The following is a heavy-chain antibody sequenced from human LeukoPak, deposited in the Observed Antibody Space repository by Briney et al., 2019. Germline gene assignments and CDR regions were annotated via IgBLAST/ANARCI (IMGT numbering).Heavy chain of an antibody. CDR1: GYSISSGYY. Sequence: PSETLSLTCAVSGYSISSGYYWGWIRQPPGKGLEWIGSIYDSGSTYYNPYLKSRVTISVDTSKNQFTLKLSSVTAADTAVYYCARSSIAARGTPDYWGQGTLVTVSS. CDR2: IYDSGST. D-gene: IGHD6-6*01. CDR3: ARSSIAARGTPDY. J-gene: IGHJ4*02. V-gene: IGHV4-38-2*01.